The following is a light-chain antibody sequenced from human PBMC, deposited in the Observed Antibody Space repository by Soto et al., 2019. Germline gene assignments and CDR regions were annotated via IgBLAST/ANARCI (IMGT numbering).Light chain of an antibody. V-gene: IGLV8-61*01. CDR3: VLYMGSGTWV. CDR2: NTN. CDR1: SGSVSTSYY. J-gene: IGLJ3*02. Sequence: VVTQEPSFSVSPGRTVTLTCGLSSGSVSTSYYPSWYQQTPGQAPRTLIYNTNTRSSGVPDRFSGSILGNKAALTITGAQADDESDYYCVLYMGSGTWVFGGGTKLTVL.